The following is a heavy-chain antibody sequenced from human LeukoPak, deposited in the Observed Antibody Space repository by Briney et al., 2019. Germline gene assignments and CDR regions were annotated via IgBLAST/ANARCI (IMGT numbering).Heavy chain of an antibody. V-gene: IGHV4-4*07. Sequence: TTSETLSLTCTVSGVSISSYFWSWIRQPAGKGLEWIGRIYISGSTNYNPSLKSRVTMSVDTSKNQFSLKLSSVTAADTAVYYCARDSYYYDISGYRGFDYWGQGTLVTVSS. CDR1: GVSISSYF. CDR3: ARDSYYYDISGYRGFDY. CDR2: IYISGST. J-gene: IGHJ4*02. D-gene: IGHD3-22*01.